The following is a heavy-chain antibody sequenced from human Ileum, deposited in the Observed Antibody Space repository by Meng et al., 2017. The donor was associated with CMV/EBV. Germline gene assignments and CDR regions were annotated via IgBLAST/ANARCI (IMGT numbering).Heavy chain of an antibody. J-gene: IGHJ4*02. CDR1: GYTFTANH. D-gene: IGHD6-13*01. CDR2: IYPQDGGT. V-gene: IGHV1-2*02. CDR3: VRESWYFDF. Sequence: HVQLEQSGTEGKKPGASVKVSCKTSGYTFTANHLHWVRQAPGQGLEWMGWIYPQDGGTYFAQKFQDRVTLTRDTSITTAYMELSGLTSDDTAIYYCVRESWYFDFWGEGTLVTVSS.